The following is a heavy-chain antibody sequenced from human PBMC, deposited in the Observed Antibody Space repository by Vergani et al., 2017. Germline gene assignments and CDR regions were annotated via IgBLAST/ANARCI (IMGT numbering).Heavy chain of an antibody. CDR1: GGTFSSYA. J-gene: IGHJ6*02. Sequence: QVQLVQSGAEVKKPGSSVKVSCKASGGTFSSYAISWVRQAPGQGLEWMGGIIPIFGTANYAQKFQGRVTITADESTSTAYMELSSLRSEDTAVYHCAREGTESAASTGLYYFCCGMDVWGQGTTVTVSS. V-gene: IGHV1-69*01. CDR2: IIPIFGTA. D-gene: IGHD6-13*01. CDR3: AREGTESAASTGLYYFCCGMDV.